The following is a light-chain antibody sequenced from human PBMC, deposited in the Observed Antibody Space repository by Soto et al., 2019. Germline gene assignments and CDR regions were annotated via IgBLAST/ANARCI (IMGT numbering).Light chain of an antibody. V-gene: IGKV3-11*01. CDR1: QSVISY. CDR3: QQRYQWPPIT. Sequence: EIVLTQSPATLSLSPGERATLSCRASQSVISYLAWYQQKPGQAPRLLIYDTSNRATGIPARFSGSGSGTDFTLTISSLEPEDFAVYYCQQRYQWPPITFGQGTRLEIK. J-gene: IGKJ5*01. CDR2: DTS.